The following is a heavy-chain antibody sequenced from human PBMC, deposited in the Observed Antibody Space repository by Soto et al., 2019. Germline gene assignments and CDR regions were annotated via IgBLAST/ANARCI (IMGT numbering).Heavy chain of an antibody. J-gene: IGHJ3*02. CDR1: GVTLKNYA. CDR3: ARRVIGSSRAFDI. V-gene: IGHV3-23*01. D-gene: IGHD3-10*01. Sequence: DVQLLESGGGLIQRGGSLRLSCVGSGVTLKNYAMSWVRQAPGKGLEWVSGISDGGDLTYNADSVKGRFTISRDNSKDTLYLQMNSLRAEDTAVYYCARRVIGSSRAFDIWGQGTMVTVSS. CDR2: ISDGGDLT.